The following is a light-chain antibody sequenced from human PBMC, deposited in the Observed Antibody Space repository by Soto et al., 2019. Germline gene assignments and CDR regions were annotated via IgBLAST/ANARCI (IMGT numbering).Light chain of an antibody. CDR3: SSYTSSRTLG. V-gene: IGLV2-14*01. Sequence: QSVLTQPASVSGSPGQSITISCTGTSSDVGGYNYVSWYQHHPGKAPKLMIYDVTNRPSGVSNRFSGSKSGNTASLTISGLQSEDEADYYCSSYTSSRTLGFGGGTKVTVL. CDR2: DVT. J-gene: IGLJ2*01. CDR1: SSDVGGYNY.